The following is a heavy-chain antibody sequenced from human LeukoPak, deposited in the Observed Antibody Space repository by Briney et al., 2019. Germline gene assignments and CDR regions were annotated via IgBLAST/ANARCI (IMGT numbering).Heavy chain of an antibody. CDR1: GGSFSGHY. J-gene: IGHJ4*02. Sequence: SETLSLTCAVYGGSFSGHYWSWIRQPPGKGLEWIGEINHSGSTNYNPSLKSRVTLSVDTSKNQFSLKLSSVTAADTAVYYCARDPGSSSYYFDYWGQGTLVTVSS. V-gene: IGHV4-34*01. CDR2: INHSGST. D-gene: IGHD6-6*01. CDR3: ARDPGSSSYYFDY.